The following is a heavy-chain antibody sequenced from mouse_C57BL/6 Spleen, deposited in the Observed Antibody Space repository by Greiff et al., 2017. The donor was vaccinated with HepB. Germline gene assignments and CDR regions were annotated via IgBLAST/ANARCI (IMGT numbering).Heavy chain of an antibody. V-gene: IGHV7-3*01. J-gene: IGHJ2*01. D-gene: IGHD1-1*01. CDR1: GFTFTDYY. CDR2: IRNKANGYTT. Sequence: DVKLVESGGGLVQPGGSLSLSCAASGFTFTDYYMSWVRQPPGKALEWLGFIRNKANGYTTEYSASVKGRFTISRDNSQSILYLQMNALRAEDSATYYSARYENYYGSSLDYWGQGTTLTVSS. CDR3: ARYENYYGSSLDY.